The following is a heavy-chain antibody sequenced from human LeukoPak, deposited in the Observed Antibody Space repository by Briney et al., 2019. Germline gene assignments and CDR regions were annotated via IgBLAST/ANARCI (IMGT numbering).Heavy chain of an antibody. CDR1: GGSFSGYY. D-gene: IGHD4-17*01. CDR2: INHSGST. J-gene: IGHJ4*02. CDR3: AGVGSYGDYGGDY. Sequence: SETLSLTCAVYGGSFSGYYWSWIRQPPGKGLEWIGEINHSGSTNYNPPLKSRVTISVDTSKNQFSLKLSSVTAADTAVYYCAGVGSYGDYGGDYWGQGTLVTVSS. V-gene: IGHV4-34*01.